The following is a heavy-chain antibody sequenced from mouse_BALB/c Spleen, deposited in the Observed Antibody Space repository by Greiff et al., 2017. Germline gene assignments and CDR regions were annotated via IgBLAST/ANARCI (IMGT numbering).Heavy chain of an antibody. V-gene: IGHV1S81*02. D-gene: IGHD1-2*01. CDR3: ARGGITTPYYAMDY. Sequence: QVQLQQPGAELVKPGASVKLSCKASGYTFTSYWMHWVKQRPGQGLEWIGEINPSNGRTNYNEKFKSKATLTVDKSSSTAYMQLSSLTSEDSAVYYCARGGITTPYYAMDYWGQGTSVTVSS. CDR1: GYTFTSYW. J-gene: IGHJ4*01. CDR2: INPSNGRT.